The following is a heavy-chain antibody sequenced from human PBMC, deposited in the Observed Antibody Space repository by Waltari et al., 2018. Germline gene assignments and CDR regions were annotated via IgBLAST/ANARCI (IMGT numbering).Heavy chain of an antibody. J-gene: IGHJ3*02. D-gene: IGHD6-13*01. CDR1: GGSISSSSYY. CDR2: IYYRGST. Sequence: QLQLQESGPGLVKPSETLSLTCTVSGGSISSSSYYWGWIRQPPGKGLEWIGSIYYRGSTYDNPSLKSRVTISGDTSKNQFSLKLSSVTAADTAVYYCARPRIAAGAFDIWGQGTMVTVSS. V-gene: IGHV4-39*01. CDR3: ARPRIAAGAFDI.